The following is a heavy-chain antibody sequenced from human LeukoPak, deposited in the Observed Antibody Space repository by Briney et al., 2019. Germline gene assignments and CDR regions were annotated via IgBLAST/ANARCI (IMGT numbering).Heavy chain of an antibody. V-gene: IGHV1-8*01. D-gene: IGHD1-26*01. Sequence: AASVKVSCKASGYTFTSYDINWVRQATGQGLEWMGWMHPNSGNTGYAQKFQGRVTMTRNTSISTAYMELSSLRSEDTAVYYCARGAGYNGYYYYYMDVWGKGTTVTISS. CDR3: ARGAGYNGYYYYYMDV. CDR2: MHPNSGNT. J-gene: IGHJ6*03. CDR1: GYTFTSYD.